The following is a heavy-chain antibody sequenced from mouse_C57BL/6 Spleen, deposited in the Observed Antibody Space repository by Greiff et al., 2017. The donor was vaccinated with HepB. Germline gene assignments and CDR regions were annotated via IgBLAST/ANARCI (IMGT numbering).Heavy chain of an antibody. Sequence: QVQLQQSGPELAKPGASVKLSCKASGYTFTSYWMYWVKQRPGQGLEWIGYINPSSGYTKYNQKFKDKATLTVDNSSSTAYMQLRSLTSEDSAVYYCASRDSNSSRFAYWGQGTPLTVS. J-gene: IGHJ3*01. CDR1: GYTFTSYW. V-gene: IGHV1-7*01. D-gene: IGHD2-5*01. CDR2: INPSSGYT. CDR3: ASRDSNSSRFAY.